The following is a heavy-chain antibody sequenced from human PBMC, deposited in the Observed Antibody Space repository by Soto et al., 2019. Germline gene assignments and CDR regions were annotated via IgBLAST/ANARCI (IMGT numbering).Heavy chain of an antibody. V-gene: IGHV1-69*01. CDR1: GGTFSSYA. CDR3: ARVTSMVRGVIDNWFDP. Sequence: QVPLVQSGAEVKKPGSSVTVSCKASGGTFSSYAIHWVRQAPGQGLEWMGGIMPMYGPAKYAQRFQGRVTITADESTTTVYMELTSLTSQDTAVYYCARVTSMVRGVIDNWFDPRGHGTLVTVSS. CDR2: IMPMYGPA. D-gene: IGHD3-10*01. J-gene: IGHJ5*02.